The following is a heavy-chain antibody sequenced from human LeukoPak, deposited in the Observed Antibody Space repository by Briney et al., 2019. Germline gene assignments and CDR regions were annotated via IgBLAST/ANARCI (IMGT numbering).Heavy chain of an antibody. D-gene: IGHD6-19*01. CDR2: IWYDGSNK. CDR1: GFTFSSYG. Sequence: TGGSLRLSCAASGFTFSSYGMHWVRQAPGKGLEWVAVIWYDGSNKYYADSVKGRFTISRDNSKNTLYLQMNSLRAEDTAVYYCARGRDRSSGFTIFDYWGQGTLVTVSS. CDR3: ARGRDRSSGFTIFDY. V-gene: IGHV3-33*01. J-gene: IGHJ4*02.